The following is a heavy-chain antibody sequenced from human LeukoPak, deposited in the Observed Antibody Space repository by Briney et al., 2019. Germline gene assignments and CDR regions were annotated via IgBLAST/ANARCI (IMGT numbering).Heavy chain of an antibody. Sequence: GASVKVSCKVSGYTLTELSMHWVRQAPGKGLEWMGGFDPEDGETIYAQKFQGRVTMTRDMSTSTVYMELSSLRSEDTAVYYCARSQRRDFGRHFDYWGQGTLVTVSS. CDR1: GYTLTELS. CDR2: FDPEDGET. CDR3: ARSQRRDFGRHFDY. J-gene: IGHJ4*02. V-gene: IGHV1-24*01. D-gene: IGHD1-1*01.